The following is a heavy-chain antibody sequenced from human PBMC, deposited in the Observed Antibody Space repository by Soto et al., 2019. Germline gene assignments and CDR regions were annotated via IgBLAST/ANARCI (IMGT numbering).Heavy chain of an antibody. Sequence: ASVKVSCKASGGTFSSYAISWVRQAPGQGLEWMGGIIPIFGTANYAQKVQGRVTITADKSTSTAYMELSSLRSEGTAVYYCALWVHKGTMGYWGQGTLVTVSS. J-gene: IGHJ4*02. D-gene: IGHD3-16*01. CDR3: ALWVHKGTMGY. V-gene: IGHV1-69*06. CDR1: GGTFSSYA. CDR2: IIPIFGTA.